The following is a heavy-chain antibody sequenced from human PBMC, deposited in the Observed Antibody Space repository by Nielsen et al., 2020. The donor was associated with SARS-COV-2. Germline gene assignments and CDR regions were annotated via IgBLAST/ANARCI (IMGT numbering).Heavy chain of an antibody. CDR1: GGSISSYY. CDR3: ARHPFYCSSTSCYEFWFDP. Sequence: SETLSLTCTVSGGSISSYYWSWIRQPPGKGLEWIGYIHNIGSTNYNPSLKSRVTISADTSKNQFSLKLSSVTAADTAVYYCARHPFYCSSTSCYEFWFDPWGQGTLVTVSS. D-gene: IGHD2-2*01. J-gene: IGHJ5*02. V-gene: IGHV4-59*08. CDR2: IHNIGST.